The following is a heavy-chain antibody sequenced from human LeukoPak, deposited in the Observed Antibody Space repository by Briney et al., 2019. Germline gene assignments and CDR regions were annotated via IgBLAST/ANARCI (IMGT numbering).Heavy chain of an antibody. V-gene: IGHV1-69-2*01. CDR2: VDPADGET. Sequence: ASVKISCKTSGYIFTDHYVHWLQQAPGGGLQWMERVDPADGETKVAPRFQGRVTIIADTSFDTAYMELSSLRSEDTAMYFCAIDLKTQTILGDGRFDTWGQGTLITVSS. J-gene: IGHJ5*02. D-gene: IGHD3-16*01. CDR1: GYIFTDHY. CDR3: AIDLKTQTILGDGRFDT.